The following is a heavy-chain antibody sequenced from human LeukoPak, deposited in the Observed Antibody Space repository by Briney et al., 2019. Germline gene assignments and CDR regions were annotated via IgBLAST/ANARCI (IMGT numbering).Heavy chain of an antibody. Sequence: PGGSLRLSCAASGFTFSSYEMNWVRQAPGKGLVWVSRINSDGSSTSYADSVKGRFTISRDNAKNTLYLQMNSLRAEDTAVYYCARGQGYSSTTYFDYWGQGTLVTVSS. J-gene: IGHJ4*02. D-gene: IGHD6-19*01. CDR2: INSDGSST. CDR1: GFTFSSYE. CDR3: ARGQGYSSTTYFDY. V-gene: IGHV3-74*01.